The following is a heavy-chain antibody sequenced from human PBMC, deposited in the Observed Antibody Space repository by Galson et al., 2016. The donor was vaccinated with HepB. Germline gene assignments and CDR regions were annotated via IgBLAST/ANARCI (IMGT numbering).Heavy chain of an antibody. CDR3: SRHRTYGDSPAAFEI. V-gene: IGHV4-39*01. CDR2: IYYSGNT. Sequence: SETLSLTCTVSGASLTRNAYSWDWIRQPPGKGLEWIGTIYYSGNTYYNPSLKNRVTISVDTSKNQFSLKLSSVTAADTAVYYCSRHRTYGDSPAAFEIWGQGTMVTVSS. CDR1: GASLTRNAYS. D-gene: IGHD2-21*02. J-gene: IGHJ3*02.